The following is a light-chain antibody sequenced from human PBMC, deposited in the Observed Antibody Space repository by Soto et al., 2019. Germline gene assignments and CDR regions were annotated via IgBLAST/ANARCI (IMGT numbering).Light chain of an antibody. V-gene: IGLV2-14*01. CDR3: NSYTSGSTLV. Sequence: QSVLTQPASVSGSPGQSITISCTGTSSDVGAYDYVSWYQQHPGKAPKLMIYDVSDRPSGVSNRFSGSKSDNTASLTISGLQAEDEADYYCNSYTSGSTLVFGGGTKLTVL. J-gene: IGLJ2*01. CDR2: DVS. CDR1: SSDVGAYDY.